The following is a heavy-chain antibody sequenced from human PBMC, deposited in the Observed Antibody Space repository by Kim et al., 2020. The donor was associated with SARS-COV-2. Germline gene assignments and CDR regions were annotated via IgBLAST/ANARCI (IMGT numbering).Heavy chain of an antibody. CDR1: GGSFSGYY. V-gene: IGHV4-34*01. D-gene: IGHD3-16*01. J-gene: IGHJ4*02. CDR2: INHSGST. CDR3: ARVFGEHDY. Sequence: SETLSLTCAVYGGSFSGYYWSWIRQPPGKGLEWIGEINHSGSTNYNPSLKSRVTISVDTSNNHFSLRLSSVTAADTAVYYCARVFGEHDYWGQGTLVTVSS.